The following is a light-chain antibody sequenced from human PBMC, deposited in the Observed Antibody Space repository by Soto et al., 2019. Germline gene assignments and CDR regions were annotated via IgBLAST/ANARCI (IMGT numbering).Light chain of an antibody. CDR3: QQTYSTPLT. CDR2: ATS. Sequence: DIQMTQSPSSLSASVGDRVTITCRASQSISTYLNWYQQKPGKAPKVLIYATSSLHSGVPSRFSGSGSETEFTLTISSLQPEDSATYFCQQTYSTPLTFGGGTKVDI. V-gene: IGKV1-39*01. J-gene: IGKJ4*01. CDR1: QSISTY.